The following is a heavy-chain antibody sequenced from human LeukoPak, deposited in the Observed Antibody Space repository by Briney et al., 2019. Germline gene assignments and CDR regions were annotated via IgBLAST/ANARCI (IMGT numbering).Heavy chain of an antibody. D-gene: IGHD6-19*01. CDR3: ARERRYSSGWDAEYFQH. CDR2: IYHSGST. Sequence: SETLSLTCAVSGYSISSGYYWGWIRQPPGKGLEWIGSIYHSGSTYYNPSFKSRVTISVDTSKNQFSLKLSSVTAADTAVYYCARERRYSSGWDAEYFQHWGQGTLVTVSS. V-gene: IGHV4-38-2*02. J-gene: IGHJ1*01. CDR1: GYSISSGYY.